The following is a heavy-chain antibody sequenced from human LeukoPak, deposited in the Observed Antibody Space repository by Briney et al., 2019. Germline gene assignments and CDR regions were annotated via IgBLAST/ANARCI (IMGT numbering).Heavy chain of an antibody. J-gene: IGHJ6*03. CDR1: GGSISSTFYY. D-gene: IGHD3-10*01. Sequence: SETLSLTCTVSGGSISSTFYYWGWIRQPPGKGLEWIGSINYSGSTYYNPSLKSRVTISVDTSKNQFSLKLSSVTAADTAVYFCASDYGSGTNSHYYYMDVWGKGTTVTISS. V-gene: IGHV4-39*07. CDR2: INYSGST. CDR3: ASDYGSGTNSHYYYMDV.